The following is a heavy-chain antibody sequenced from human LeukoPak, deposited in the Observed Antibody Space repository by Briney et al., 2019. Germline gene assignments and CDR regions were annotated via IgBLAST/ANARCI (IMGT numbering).Heavy chain of an antibody. D-gene: IGHD6-13*01. V-gene: IGHV4-34*01. J-gene: IGHJ5*02. CDR2: INHSGST. Sequence: SETLSLTCAVYGGSFSGYYWSWIRQPPGKGLEWIGEINHSGSTNYNPSLKSRVTISVDTSKNQFSLKLSSVTAADTAVYYCARRARGLRGAAARMVVWFDPWGQGTLVTVSS. CDR3: ARRARGLRGAAARMVVWFDP. CDR1: GGSFSGYY.